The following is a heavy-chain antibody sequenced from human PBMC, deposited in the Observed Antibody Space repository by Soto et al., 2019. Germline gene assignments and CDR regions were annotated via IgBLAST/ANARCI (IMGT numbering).Heavy chain of an antibody. CDR1: GGSISSSNW. J-gene: IGHJ5*02. Sequence: SETLSPTCAVSGGSISSSNWWSWVRQPPGKGLEWIGEIYHSGSTNYNPSLKSRVTISVDKSKNQFSLKLSSVTAADTAVYYCARTVVVPAATQSFDPWGQGTLVTVSS. CDR2: IYHSGST. D-gene: IGHD2-2*01. V-gene: IGHV4-4*02. CDR3: ARTVVVPAATQSFDP.